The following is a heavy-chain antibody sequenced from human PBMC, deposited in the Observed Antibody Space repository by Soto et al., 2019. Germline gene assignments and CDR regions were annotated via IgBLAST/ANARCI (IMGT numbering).Heavy chain of an antibody. CDR3: ARRETQGPIDY. V-gene: IGHV4-28*01. CDR1: GYSISSSNW. Sequence: SETLSLTCAVSGYSISSSNWWGWIRQPPGKGLEWIGYIYYSGTTYYNPSLKSRVTTSVDTSKNQFSLKLTSVTAVDTAVYYCARRETQGPIDYWGQGTLVTVSS. J-gene: IGHJ4*02. CDR2: IYYSGTT. D-gene: IGHD1-26*01.